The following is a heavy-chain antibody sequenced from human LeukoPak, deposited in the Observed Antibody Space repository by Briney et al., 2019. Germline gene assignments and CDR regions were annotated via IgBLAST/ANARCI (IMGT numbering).Heavy chain of an antibody. CDR2: ISPYNGNT. CDR3: ARDRQCGY. Sequence: ASVKVSCKASGYTFTSYGISWVRQAPGQGLEWMGWISPYNGNTNYAPKLEGRVTMTTDTATSTAYMDLTSLTSDDTAVYYCARDRQCGYWGQGTLVTVSS. CDR1: GYTFTSYG. D-gene: IGHD2-21*01. J-gene: IGHJ4*02. V-gene: IGHV1-18*01.